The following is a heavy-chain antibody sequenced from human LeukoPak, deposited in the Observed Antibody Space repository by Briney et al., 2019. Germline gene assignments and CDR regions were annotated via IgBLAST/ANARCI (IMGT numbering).Heavy chain of an antibody. J-gene: IGHJ3*01. CDR1: GFTLSSYW. CDR2: INTDGSST. CDR3: ARGPPTPD. D-gene: IGHD2-15*01. V-gene: IGHV3-74*01. Sequence: GGSLRLSCSAPGFTLSSYWMHWVRQAPGKGLVWVSRINTDGSSTNYADSVKGRFTVSRDNAKNSLYLQMNSLRAEDTAVYYCARGPPTPDWGQGTMVTVSS.